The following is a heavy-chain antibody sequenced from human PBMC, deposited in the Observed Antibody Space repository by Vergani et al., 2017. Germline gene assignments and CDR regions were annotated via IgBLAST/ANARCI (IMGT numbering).Heavy chain of an antibody. CDR2: IYSGGST. D-gene: IGHD3-10*01. J-gene: IGHJ4*02. Sequence: EVQLVESGGGLVQPGGSLRLSCAASGFTVSSNYMSWVRQAPGKGLEWVSVIYSGGSTAYADPVKGRFTISRHNSKNTLYLQMNSLGAEDTAVYYCARLRGMGPFDYWGQGTLVTVSS. V-gene: IGHV3-53*04. CDR3: ARLRGMGPFDY. CDR1: GFTVSSNY.